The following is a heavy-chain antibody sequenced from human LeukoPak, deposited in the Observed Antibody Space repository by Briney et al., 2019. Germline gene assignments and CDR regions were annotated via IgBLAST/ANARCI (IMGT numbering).Heavy chain of an antibody. CDR2: INGDGSSL. V-gene: IGHV3-74*01. D-gene: IGHD1-26*01. Sequence: GGSLRLSCAASGFTFSSHWMHWVRQAPGKGLVWLSNINGDGSSLGYADSVKGRFTISRDNAENTLYLHMNSLRGEDTAVYYCARDQVGATPIDYWGQGALVTVSS. J-gene: IGHJ4*02. CDR1: GFTFSSHW. CDR3: ARDQVGATPIDY.